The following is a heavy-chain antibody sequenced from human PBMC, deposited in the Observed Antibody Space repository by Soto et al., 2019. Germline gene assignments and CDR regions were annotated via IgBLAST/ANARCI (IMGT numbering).Heavy chain of an antibody. CDR2: INPNSGGT. V-gene: IGHV1-2*02. D-gene: IGHD3-10*02. CDR1: GYTFTGYY. Sequence: KVSCKASGYTFTGYYMHWVRQAPGQGLEWMGWINPNSGGTNYAQKFQGRVTMTRDTSISTAYMELSRLRSDDTAVYYCARVPTDTMSPGRYFDLWGRGTLVTVSS. CDR3: ARVPTDTMSPGRYFDL. J-gene: IGHJ2*01.